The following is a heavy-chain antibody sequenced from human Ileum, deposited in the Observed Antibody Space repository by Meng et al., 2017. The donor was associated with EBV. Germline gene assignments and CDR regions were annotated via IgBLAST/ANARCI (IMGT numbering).Heavy chain of an antibody. CDR1: GASVTSSGYY. J-gene: IGHJ4*02. CDR3: ARDLRVGGAFDY. D-gene: IGHD1-26*01. Sequence: QGQPQQAGPGLVRPSEPLSLTCTVSGASVTSSGYYWSWLRQSPGKGLEWLGYVNYNGDSTYNPSLKSRVTIFIDTSKKQFYLNLTSATAADTAIYYCARDLRVGGAFDYWGQGTLVTVSS. CDR2: VNYNGDS. V-gene: IGHV4-61*08.